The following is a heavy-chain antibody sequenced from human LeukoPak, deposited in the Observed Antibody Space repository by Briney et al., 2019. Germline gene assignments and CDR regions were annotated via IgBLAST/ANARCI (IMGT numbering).Heavy chain of an antibody. V-gene: IGHV3-33*01. CDR3: ARDLALLSDPQA. CDR2: IWYDGSNK. J-gene: IGHJ5*02. Sequence: GGSLRLSCAASGFTFSSYGMHWVRQAPGKGLGWVAVIWYDGSNKYYADSVKGRFTISRDNSKNTLYPQMNSLRAEDTAVYYCARDLALLSDPQAWGQGTLVTVSS. D-gene: IGHD3-10*01. CDR1: GFTFSSYG.